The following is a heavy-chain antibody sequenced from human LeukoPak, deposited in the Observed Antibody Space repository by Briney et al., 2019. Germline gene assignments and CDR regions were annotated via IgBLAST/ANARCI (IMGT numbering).Heavy chain of an antibody. V-gene: IGHV3-21*01. Sequence: PGGSLRLSCAASGFTFSSYSMNWVRQAPGKGLEWVSSISSSSSYIYYADSVKGRFTISRDNAKNSLYLQMNSLRAEDTAVYYCARGSGHYDYVWGSYRYPYYFDYWGQGTLVTVSS. CDR1: GFTFSSYS. D-gene: IGHD3-16*02. CDR2: ISSSSSYI. J-gene: IGHJ4*02. CDR3: ARGSGHYDYVWGSYRYPYYFDY.